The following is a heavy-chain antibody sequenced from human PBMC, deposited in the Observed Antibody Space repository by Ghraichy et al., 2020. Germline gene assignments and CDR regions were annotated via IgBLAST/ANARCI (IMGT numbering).Heavy chain of an antibody. Sequence: SETLSLTCAVYGGSFSGYYWSWIRQPPGKGLEWIGEINHSGSTNYNPSLKSRVTKSVDTSKNQFSLKLSSVTAADTAVYYCARGVRKDITMIIRLDPWGQGTLVTVSS. J-gene: IGHJ5*02. CDR1: GGSFSGYY. CDR3: ARGVRKDITMIIRLDP. D-gene: IGHD3-22*01. CDR2: INHSGST. V-gene: IGHV4-34*01.